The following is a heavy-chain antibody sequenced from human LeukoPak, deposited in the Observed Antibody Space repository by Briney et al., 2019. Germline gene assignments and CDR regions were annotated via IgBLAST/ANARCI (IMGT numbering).Heavy chain of an antibody. D-gene: IGHD3-22*01. V-gene: IGHV3-30*18. J-gene: IGHJ4*02. CDR3: AKDADYYDSSGDFDY. CDR1: GFTFNTFG. Sequence: GGSLRLSCAASGFTFNTFGMHWVCQAPGRGLEWVAVISNDGTIKYYADSVTGRFTVSRDNSKNTVYLQMNSLRAEDTAVYYCAKDADYYDSSGDFDYWGQGTLVTVSS. CDR2: ISNDGTIK.